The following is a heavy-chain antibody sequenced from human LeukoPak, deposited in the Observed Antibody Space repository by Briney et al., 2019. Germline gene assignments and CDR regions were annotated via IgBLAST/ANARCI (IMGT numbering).Heavy chain of an antibody. J-gene: IGHJ4*02. CDR2: ISYDGSND. D-gene: IGHD2-15*01. Sequence: PGGSLRLSYAASGFTFSIYAMHWVRQAPGKGLEWVAVISYDGSNDYYADSVKGRFTISRDNSKNTLYLQMNSLRAEDTAVYYCASSEVVVVTEYYFDYWGQGTLVTVSS. V-gene: IGHV3-30*04. CDR1: GFTFSIYA. CDR3: ASSEVVVVTEYYFDY.